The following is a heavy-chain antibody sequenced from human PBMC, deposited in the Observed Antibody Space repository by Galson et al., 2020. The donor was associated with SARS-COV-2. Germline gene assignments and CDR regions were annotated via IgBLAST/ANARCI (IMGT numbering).Heavy chain of an antibody. CDR2: VFITGTT. CDR1: GGSMNSGSYY. D-gene: IGHD6-19*01. V-gene: IGHV4-61*09. J-gene: IGHJ4*02. Sequence: SETLSLTCTVSGGSMNSGSYYWNWIRQPAGKWLEWIGHVFITGTTNYNPSLKSRATISLDTSKNQFSLKLTSVTAADTAVYYCRQFALGAVPIDYWGQGTLVTVSS. CDR3: RQFALGAVPIDY.